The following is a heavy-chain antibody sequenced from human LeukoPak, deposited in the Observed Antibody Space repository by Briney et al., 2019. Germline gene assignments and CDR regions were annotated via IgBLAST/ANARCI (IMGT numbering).Heavy chain of an antibody. D-gene: IGHD3-10*01. V-gene: IGHV3-74*01. Sequence: LSGGSLRLSCAASGFTFSSYWMHWVRQAPGKGLVWVSRINSDGSSTSYADSVKGRFTISRDNAKNTLYLQMNSLRAEDTAVYYCAREITMVRGVNDCWGQGTLVTVSS. CDR1: GFTFSSYW. CDR2: INSDGSST. J-gene: IGHJ4*02. CDR3: AREITMVRGVNDC.